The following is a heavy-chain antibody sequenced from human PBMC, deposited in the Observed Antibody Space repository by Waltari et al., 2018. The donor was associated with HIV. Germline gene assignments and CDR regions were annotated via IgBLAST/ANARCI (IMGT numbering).Heavy chain of an antibody. V-gene: IGHV1-69*12. CDR3: VRRYSSGWSGYMGSD. J-gene: IGHJ4*02. CDR2: TSPTLGPA. CDR1: GGTFSSYA. Sequence: QVQLVQSGAEVKKPGSSVKVSCKASGGTFSSYAISWVRQAPGQGLEWMGGTSPTLGPANVAQKFKARVPVTADESTSTAYMERSSLRSEDTAVYYCVRRYSSGWSGYMGSDWGQGTLVTVSS. D-gene: IGHD6-19*01.